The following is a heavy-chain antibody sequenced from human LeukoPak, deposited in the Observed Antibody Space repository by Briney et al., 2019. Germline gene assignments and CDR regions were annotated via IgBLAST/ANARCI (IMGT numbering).Heavy chain of an antibody. CDR3: VRESGYSYGRFDY. Sequence: GGSLRLSCAASGFTFNTYAMHWVRQAPGKGLEWVAVISFDGSNKYYADSVKGRFTISRDNSKNTMYMKMNSLRAEDTAVYYCVRESGYSYGRFDYWGQGTLVTVSS. D-gene: IGHD5-18*01. CDR2: ISFDGSNK. V-gene: IGHV3-30*04. J-gene: IGHJ4*02. CDR1: GFTFNTYA.